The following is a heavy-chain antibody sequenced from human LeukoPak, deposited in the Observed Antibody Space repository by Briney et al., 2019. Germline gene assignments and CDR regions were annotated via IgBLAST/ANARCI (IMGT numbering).Heavy chain of an antibody. CDR3: ATQLSRGVRSYMDV. D-gene: IGHD3-10*01. Sequence: GGSLRVSCGASGFTFSNYAVRWVRRAPGKGVEWVPDYSGSGGSTYYADCVKGRVTISGDNSHNALNLQLYSLRADDTAVYYCATQLSRGVRSYMDVWGKGTTVTVSS. CDR2: YSGSGGST. J-gene: IGHJ6*03. V-gene: IGHV3-23*01. CDR1: GFTFSNYA.